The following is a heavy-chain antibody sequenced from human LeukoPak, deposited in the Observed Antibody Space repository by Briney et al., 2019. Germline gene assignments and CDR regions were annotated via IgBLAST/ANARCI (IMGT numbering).Heavy chain of an antibody. CDR2: IYHSGST. D-gene: IGHD1-26*01. CDR3: ARDGSIVGAIDY. V-gene: IGHV4-38-2*02. Sequence: PSETLSLTCTVSGYSISSGYYWGWIRQPPGKGLEWIGSIYHSGSTYYNPSLKSRVTISVDTSKNQFSLKLSSVTAADTAVYYCARDGSIVGAIDYWGQGTLVTVSS. CDR1: GYSISSGYY. J-gene: IGHJ4*02.